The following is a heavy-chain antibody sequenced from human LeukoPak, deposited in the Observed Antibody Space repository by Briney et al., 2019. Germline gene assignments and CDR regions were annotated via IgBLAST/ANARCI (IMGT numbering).Heavy chain of an antibody. CDR2: ISWNSGSI. J-gene: IGHJ3*02. V-gene: IGHV3-9*01. CDR3: AKNDDSSGYYSDTFDI. Sequence: GRSLRFSCAASGFTFDDYAMHWVRQAPGKGLEWVSGISWNSGSIGYADSVKGRFTISRDNAKNSLYLQMNSLRAEDTALYYCAKNDDSSGYYSDTFDIWGQGTMVTVSS. D-gene: IGHD3-22*01. CDR1: GFTFDDYA.